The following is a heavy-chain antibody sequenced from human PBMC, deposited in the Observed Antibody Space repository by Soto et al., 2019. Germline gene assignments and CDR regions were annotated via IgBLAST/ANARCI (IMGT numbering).Heavy chain of an antibody. D-gene: IGHD3-10*01. CDR2: IYYSGST. CDR3: ARSLRRGPPFEH. CDR1: GVSILSGYYY. Sequence: SETLTLTCNVCGVSILSGYYYRNWIRQPPGKGLETIGYIYYSGSTYYNPSLKSRVTISVDTSKNQFSLKLSSVTAADTAVYYCARSLRRGPPFEHWGQGTLVTVSA. V-gene: IGHV4-30-4*01. J-gene: IGHJ4*02.